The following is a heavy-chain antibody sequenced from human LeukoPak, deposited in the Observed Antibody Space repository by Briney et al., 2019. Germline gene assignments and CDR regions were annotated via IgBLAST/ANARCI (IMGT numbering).Heavy chain of an antibody. CDR2: INSDGSST. CDR3: AAYDSSGYSTKYFQH. CDR1: GITFSSYW. J-gene: IGHJ1*01. Sequence: GGSLRLSCAASGITFSSYWMHWVGHAPGKGLVGVSRINSDGSSTSYADYVKGRFTISRDNAKNTLYLQMNSLRAEDTAVYYCAAYDSSGYSTKYFQHWGQGTLVTVSS. V-gene: IGHV3-74*01. D-gene: IGHD3-22*01.